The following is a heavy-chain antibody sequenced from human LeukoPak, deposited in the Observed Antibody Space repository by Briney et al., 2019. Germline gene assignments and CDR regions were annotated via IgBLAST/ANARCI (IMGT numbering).Heavy chain of an antibody. D-gene: IGHD3-3*01. V-gene: IGHV3-7*01. CDR3: ARHVRFEGVDY. CDR1: GFIFTSYW. CDR2: IKQDGSEK. Sequence: GGSLRLSCAAPGFIFTSYWMSWVRQAPGKGLEWVANIKQDGSEKYYVDSVKGRFTTSRDNAKNSLFLQMSSLRAEDTAVYYCARHVRFEGVDYWGQGTLVTVSS. J-gene: IGHJ4*02.